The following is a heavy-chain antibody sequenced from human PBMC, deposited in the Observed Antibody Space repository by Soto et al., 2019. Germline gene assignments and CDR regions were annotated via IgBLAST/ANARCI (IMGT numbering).Heavy chain of an antibody. J-gene: IGHJ6*02. Sequence: QIQLQQSGPGLVKPSQTLSLTCSVSGGSISGEYHHWTWIRQSPGKGLEWIGYIHYSGSILYNPSFKSRIIMSVDTSKNQFSLQLSSVTASDTAVYFCVREDDGGDRDYYGLDVWGPGTTVTVSS. CDR2: IHYSGSI. V-gene: IGHV4-30-4*01. CDR1: GGSISGEYHH. CDR3: VREDDGGDRDYYGLDV. D-gene: IGHD1-1*01.